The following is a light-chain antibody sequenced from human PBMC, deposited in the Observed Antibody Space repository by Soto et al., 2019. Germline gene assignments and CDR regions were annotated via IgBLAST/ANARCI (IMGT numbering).Light chain of an antibody. CDR2: GAS. CDR3: QQYNNWPRT. CDR1: QSISSN. V-gene: IGKV3-15*01. Sequence: EIGMTQSPATLSVSPGERATLSCRASQSISSNLAWYQQKPGQAPRLLISGASTRATGIPARFSGSGSGTEFSITISSLQSEDFAVYYCQQYNNWPRTFGQGTKV. J-gene: IGKJ1*01.